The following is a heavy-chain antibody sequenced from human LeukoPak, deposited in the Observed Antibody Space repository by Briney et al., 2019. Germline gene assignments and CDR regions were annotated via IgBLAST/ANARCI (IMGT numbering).Heavy chain of an antibody. Sequence: GGSLRLSCAASGFTFSSYAMHWVRQAPGKGLEWVAVISYDGSNKYYADSVKGRFTISRDNSKNTLYLQMNSLRAEDTAVYYCAKEVGARGESGYWGQGTLVTVSS. D-gene: IGHD1-26*01. J-gene: IGHJ4*02. CDR1: GFTFSSYA. CDR2: ISYDGSNK. V-gene: IGHV3-30-3*01. CDR3: AKEVGARGESGY.